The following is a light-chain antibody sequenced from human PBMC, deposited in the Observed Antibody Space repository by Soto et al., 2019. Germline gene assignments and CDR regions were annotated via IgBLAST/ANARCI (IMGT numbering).Light chain of an antibody. V-gene: IGKV1-5*01. J-gene: IGKJ1*01. CDR2: DAS. Sequence: IQMTQPPATQSASGGDRDTNTCRASQSISSWLAWYQQKPGKAPKLLIYDASSLESGVPSRFSGSGSGTEFTLTISSLQPDDFATYYCQQYNSYSPTFGQGTKVDIK. CDR3: QQYNSYSPT. CDR1: QSISSW.